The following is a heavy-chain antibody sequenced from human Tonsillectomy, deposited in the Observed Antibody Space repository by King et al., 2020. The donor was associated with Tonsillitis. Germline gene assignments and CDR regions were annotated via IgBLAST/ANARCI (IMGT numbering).Heavy chain of an antibody. V-gene: IGHV4-39*01. J-gene: IGHJ4*02. CDR1: GGSISSSSYY. CDR2: IYYSGST. Sequence: LQLQESGPGLVKPSETLSLTCTVSGGSISSSSYYWGWIRQPPGKGLEWIGSIYYSGSTYYNPSLKSRVTISVDTSKNQFPLKLSSVTAADTAVYYCARLYGSGWTYYFDYWGQGTLVTVSS. D-gene: IGHD6-19*01. CDR3: ARLYGSGWTYYFDY.